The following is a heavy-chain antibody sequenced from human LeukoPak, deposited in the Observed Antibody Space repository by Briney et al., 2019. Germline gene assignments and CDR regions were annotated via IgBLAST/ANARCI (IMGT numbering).Heavy chain of an antibody. Sequence: PGRSLRLSCAASGFTFSSYAMHWVRQAPGKGLEWVAVISHDGNTKFYADTVKGKFTISRDNSKNTLYPQINSLRADDTAVYYCARAGRAVAGWYFDLWGRGTLVTVSS. CDR1: GFTFSSYA. CDR2: ISHDGNTK. CDR3: ARAGRAVAGWYFDL. J-gene: IGHJ2*01. V-gene: IGHV3-30*04. D-gene: IGHD6-19*01.